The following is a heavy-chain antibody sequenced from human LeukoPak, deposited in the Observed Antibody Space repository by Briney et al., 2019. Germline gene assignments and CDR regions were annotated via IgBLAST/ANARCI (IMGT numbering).Heavy chain of an antibody. J-gene: IGHJ6*03. V-gene: IGHV1-18*04. D-gene: IGHD1-26*01. Sequence: WASVKVSCKTSGYTFTYYYIHWVRQAPGQGLEWMGWISAYNGNTNYAQKLQGRVTLTTDTSTSTAYTELRSLRSDDTAVYYCARDLSGSYYYYHYYYMDVWGKGTTVTVSS. CDR3: ARDLSGSYYYYHYYYMDV. CDR2: ISAYNGNT. CDR1: GYTFTYYY.